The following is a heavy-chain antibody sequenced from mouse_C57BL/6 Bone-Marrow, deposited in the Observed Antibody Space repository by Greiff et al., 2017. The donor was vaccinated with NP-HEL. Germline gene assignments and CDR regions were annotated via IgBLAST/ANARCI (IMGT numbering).Heavy chain of an antibody. CDR3: ARRGGDGYFYYAMDY. J-gene: IGHJ4*01. D-gene: IGHD2-3*01. CDR1: GYTFTSYW. Sequence: VQLQQPGAELVKPGASVKLSCKASGYTFTSYWMHWVKQRPGRGLEWIGRIDPIRGGTKYNEKFKSKATLTVDKPSSTAYLQLSSLTSVDSAVYYCARRGGDGYFYYAMDYWGQGTSVTVSS. CDR2: IDPIRGGT. V-gene: IGHV1-72*01.